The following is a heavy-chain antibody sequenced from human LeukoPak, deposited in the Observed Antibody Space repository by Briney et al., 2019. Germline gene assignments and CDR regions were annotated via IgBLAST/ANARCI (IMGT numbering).Heavy chain of an antibody. D-gene: IGHD6-13*01. Sequence: GGSLRLSCAASGFTFSSYAMSWVRQAPGKGLEWVSAISGSGGSTYYADSVKGRFTISRDSSKNTVYLQMNSLSDEDTAVYYCARSPYRGGSSWTEFDYWGQGTLVTVSS. CDR3: ARSPYRGGSSWTEFDY. CDR1: GFTFSSYA. J-gene: IGHJ4*02. CDR2: ISGSGGST. V-gene: IGHV3-23*01.